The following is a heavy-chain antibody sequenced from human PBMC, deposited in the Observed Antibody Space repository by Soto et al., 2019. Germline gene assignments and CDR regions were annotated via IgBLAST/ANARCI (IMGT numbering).Heavy chain of an antibody. CDR2: ILYDESDQ. D-gene: IGHD1-26*01. V-gene: IGHV3-30*18. CDR3: AKDGTHLCSTQYYLDS. CDR1: GFTFSDYT. Sequence: QVQLVESGGGVVQPGRSLRLSCSASGFTFSDYTMHWVRQAPGRGLEWVAIILYDESDQYYSESEKSRLTISRDNSKNTLYRQMHSRTTEHTAVYNCAKDGTHLCSTQYYLDSWGQGALITVSS. J-gene: IGHJ4*02.